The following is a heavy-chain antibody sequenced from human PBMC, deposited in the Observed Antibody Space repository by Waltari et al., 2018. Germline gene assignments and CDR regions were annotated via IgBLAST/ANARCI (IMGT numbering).Heavy chain of an antibody. CDR3: ARDRILYCSGGSCYSPSWFDP. V-gene: IGHV1-69*01. Sequence: QVQLVQSGAEVKKPGSSVKVSCKASGGTFSSYAISWVRQAPGQGLEWMGGIIPIFGTANYAQKFQGRVTITADESTSTAYMELSSLRSEDTAVYYCARDRILYCSGGSCYSPSWFDPWGQGTLVTVSS. D-gene: IGHD2-15*01. J-gene: IGHJ5*02. CDR1: GGTFSSYA. CDR2: IIPIFGTA.